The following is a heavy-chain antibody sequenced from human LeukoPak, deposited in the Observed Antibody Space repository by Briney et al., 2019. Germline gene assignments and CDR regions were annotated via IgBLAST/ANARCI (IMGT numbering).Heavy chain of an antibody. CDR3: AKDPGYAIYYFDY. CDR1: GFTFSSYA. D-gene: IGHD3-9*01. V-gene: IGHV3-23*01. CDR2: ISGYGDST. J-gene: IGHJ4*02. Sequence: QSGGSLRLSCAASGFTFSSYAMSWVRQAPGKGPEWVSTISGYGDSTDYANSVKGRFSISRDNSKNTLYLQMNSLRAEDTAVYYCAKDPGYAIYYFDYWGQGTLVTVSS.